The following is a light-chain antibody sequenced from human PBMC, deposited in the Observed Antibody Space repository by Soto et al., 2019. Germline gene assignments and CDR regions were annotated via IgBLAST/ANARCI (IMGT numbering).Light chain of an antibody. CDR1: SSDVGSYNL. V-gene: IGLV2-23*01. Sequence: QSVLTQPASVSGSPGQSITISCSGTSSDVGSYNLVSWYQQHPGKVPKLILYEGSKRPSGVSHRFSGSKSGNMASLTISGLQAEDEADYYCCSYAGSRTLIGGGTKLTVL. CDR3: CSYAGSRTL. CDR2: EGS. J-gene: IGLJ2*01.